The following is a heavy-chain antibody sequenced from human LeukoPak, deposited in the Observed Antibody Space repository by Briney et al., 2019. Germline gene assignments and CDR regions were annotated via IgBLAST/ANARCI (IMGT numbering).Heavy chain of an antibody. V-gene: IGHV3-30-3*01. D-gene: IGHD5-18*01. CDR1: GFTFSSYA. CDR2: ISYDGSNK. Sequence: GGSLRLSCAASGFTFSSYAMHWVRQAPGKGLEWVAVISYDGSNKYYADSVKGRFTISRDNSKNTLYLQMNSLRAEDTAVYYCARDIRGYSYGLGYWGQGTLVTVSS. J-gene: IGHJ4*02. CDR3: ARDIRGYSYGLGY.